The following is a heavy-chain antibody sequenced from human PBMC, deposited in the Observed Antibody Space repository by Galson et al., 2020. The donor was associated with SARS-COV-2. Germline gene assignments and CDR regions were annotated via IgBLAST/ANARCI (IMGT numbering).Heavy chain of an antibody. CDR3: ARDYFGSGSHWKLYVGRDY. CDR2: IKNRAYGGTM. D-gene: IGHD3-10*01. J-gene: IGHJ4*02. CDR1: GFSFGDYA. Sequence: GGSLRLSCTASGFSFGDYAMTWVRQAPGKTLEWVGFIKNRAYGGTMECAASVKGRFIISRDDSKGIAYLQMNALKTEDTAVYYCARDYFGSGSHWKLYVGRDYWGQGTRVTVSS. V-gene: IGHV3-49*04.